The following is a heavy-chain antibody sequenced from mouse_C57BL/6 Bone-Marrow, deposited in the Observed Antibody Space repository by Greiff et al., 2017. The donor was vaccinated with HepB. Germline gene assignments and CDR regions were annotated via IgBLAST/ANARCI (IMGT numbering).Heavy chain of an antibody. CDR3: ARSPITTVVATDYYAMDY. Sequence: EVNVVESGGGLVKPGGSLKLSCAASGFTFSDYGMHWVRQAPEKGLEWVAYISSGSSTIYYADTVKGRFTISRDNAKNTLFLQMTSLRSEDTAMYYCARSPITTVVATDYYAMDYWGQGTSVTVSS. CDR2: ISSGSSTI. CDR1: GFTFSDYG. D-gene: IGHD1-1*01. J-gene: IGHJ4*01. V-gene: IGHV5-17*01.